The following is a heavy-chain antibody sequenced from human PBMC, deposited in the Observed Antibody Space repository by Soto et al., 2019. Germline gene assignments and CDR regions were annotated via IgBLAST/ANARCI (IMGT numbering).Heavy chain of an antibody. V-gene: IGHV2-26*01. Sequence: QVTLKESGPALVKPTETLTLTCTASGFSLTTGKMGVSWIRQPPGKALEWLAHIFSDNERSYSTSLQGRLTISKDTSGSQVVLSMTNVDPVDTATYYCARMNVDSYQFYYAMDVWGQVTTVTVSS. D-gene: IGHD4-17*01. CDR2: IFSDNER. J-gene: IGHJ6*02. CDR1: GFSLTTGKMG. CDR3: ARMNVDSYQFYYAMDV.